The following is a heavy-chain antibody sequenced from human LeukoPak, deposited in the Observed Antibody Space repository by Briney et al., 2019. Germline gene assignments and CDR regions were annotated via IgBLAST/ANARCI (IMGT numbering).Heavy chain of an antibody. Sequence: KTSQTLSLTCTVSGGSISSGSYYWSWIRQPAGKGLEWIGRIYTSGSTNYNPSLKSRVTISVDTSKNQFSLKLSSVTAADTAVYYCARGEGLLLGAFDPWGQGTLVTVSS. J-gene: IGHJ5*02. CDR1: GGSISSGSYY. V-gene: IGHV4-61*02. CDR3: ARGEGLLLGAFDP. D-gene: IGHD2-21*02. CDR2: IYTSGST.